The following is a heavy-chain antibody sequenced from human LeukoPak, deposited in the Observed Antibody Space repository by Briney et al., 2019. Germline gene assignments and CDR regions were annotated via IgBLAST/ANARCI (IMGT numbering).Heavy chain of an antibody. CDR3: AKPSKVVNTDYYYYGMDV. V-gene: IGHV1-69*04. J-gene: IGHJ6*02. CDR1: GGTFSSYA. CDR2: IIPILGIA. D-gene: IGHD3-22*01. Sequence: GASVKVSCKASGGTFSSYAISWVRQAPGQGLEWMGRIIPILGIANYTQKFQGRVTITADKSTSTAYMELSSLRSEDTAVYYCAKPSKVVNTDYYYYGMDVWGQGTTVTVSS.